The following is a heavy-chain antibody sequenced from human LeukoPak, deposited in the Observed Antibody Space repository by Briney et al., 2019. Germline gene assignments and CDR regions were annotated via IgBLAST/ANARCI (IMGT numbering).Heavy chain of an antibody. Sequence: PPASVKVSCKASGGTFSSYAISWVRQAPGQGLEWMGRIIPIFGIANYAQKFQGRVTITADKSTSTAYMELSSLRSEDTAVHYCARDAGPPTGDYWGQGTLVTVSS. CDR3: ARDAGPPTGDY. D-gene: IGHD3-10*01. V-gene: IGHV1-69*04. CDR2: IIPIFGIA. J-gene: IGHJ4*02. CDR1: GGTFSSYA.